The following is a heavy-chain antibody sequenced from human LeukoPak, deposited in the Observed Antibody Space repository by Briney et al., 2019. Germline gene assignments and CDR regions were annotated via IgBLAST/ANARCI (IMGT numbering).Heavy chain of an antibody. Sequence: ASVKVSCKASGYTFTSYGISWVRQAPGQGLEWMGWISAYNGNTNYAQKLQGRVTMTTDTSTSTAYMELRSLRSDDTAVYYCARDSDFDYYDSSGYYPGDYWGQGTLVTVSS. CDR2: ISAYNGNT. CDR3: ARDSDFDYYDSSGYYPGDY. V-gene: IGHV1-18*01. J-gene: IGHJ4*02. CDR1: GYTFTSYG. D-gene: IGHD3-22*01.